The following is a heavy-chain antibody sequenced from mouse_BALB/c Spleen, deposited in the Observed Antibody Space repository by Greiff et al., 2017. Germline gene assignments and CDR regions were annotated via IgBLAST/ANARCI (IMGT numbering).Heavy chain of an antibody. CDR1: GDSITSGY. Sequence: VQLKESGPSLVKPSQTLSLTCSVTGDSITSGYWTWIRKFPGNKLEYMGYISYSGSTYYNPSLKSRISITRDTSKNQYYLQLNSVTTEDTATNYSARWDGSSAYYYAMDYWGQGTSVTVSS. CDR2: ISYSGST. V-gene: IGHV3-8*02. D-gene: IGHD1-1*01. J-gene: IGHJ4*01. CDR3: ARWDGSSAYYYAMDY.